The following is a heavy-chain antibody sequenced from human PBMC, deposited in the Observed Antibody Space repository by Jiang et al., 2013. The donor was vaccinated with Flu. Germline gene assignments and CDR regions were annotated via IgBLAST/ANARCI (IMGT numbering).Heavy chain of an antibody. CDR2: IDPADSYS. Sequence: WLRQMPGKGLEWMGRIDPADSYSNYSPSFQGHVNISVDRSISTAYLQWSSLKASDTAMYYCARHNGASAHQRSLPGNNWFDPWGQGTLVTVSS. V-gene: IGHV5-10-1*01. J-gene: IGHJ5*02. CDR3: ARHNGASAHQRSLPGNNWFDP. D-gene: IGHD2-8*01.